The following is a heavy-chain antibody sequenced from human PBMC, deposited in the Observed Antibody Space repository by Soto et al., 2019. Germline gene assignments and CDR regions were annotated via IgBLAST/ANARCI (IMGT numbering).Heavy chain of an antibody. Sequence: ASVKVSCKVSGYTLTELSMHWVRQAPGKGLEWMGGFDPEDGETIYAQKFQGRVTMTEDTSTDTAYMELSSLRSEDTAVYYCARHYYDSSGYYRRRSTGYGMDVWGQGTTVTVSS. J-gene: IGHJ6*02. CDR1: GYTLTELS. CDR2: FDPEDGET. V-gene: IGHV1-24*01. D-gene: IGHD3-22*01. CDR3: ARHYYDSSGYYRRRSTGYGMDV.